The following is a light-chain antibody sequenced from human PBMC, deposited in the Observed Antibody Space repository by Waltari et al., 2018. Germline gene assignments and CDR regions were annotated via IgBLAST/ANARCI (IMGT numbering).Light chain of an antibody. Sequence: EVVMTQSPATLSVSPGERATLSCRASENIGSSLAWYQQKPGQGPRLLMYGVSTRVTGTPARFSGSGSGTEFTLTISTLQSEDSAVYYCQHYDNWPPWTFGQGTKVEIK. V-gene: IGKV3-15*01. CDR3: QHYDNWPPWT. CDR2: GVS. CDR1: ENIGSS. J-gene: IGKJ1*01.